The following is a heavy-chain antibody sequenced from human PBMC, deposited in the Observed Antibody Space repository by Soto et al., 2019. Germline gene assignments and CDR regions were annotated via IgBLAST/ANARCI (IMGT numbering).Heavy chain of an antibody. J-gene: IGHJ6*02. V-gene: IGHV1-18*04. CDR2: ISAYNGNT. CDR1: GYTFTSYG. D-gene: IGHD2-2*01. Sequence: GASVKVSCKASGYTFTSYGISWVRQAPGQGLEWMGWISAYNGNTNYAQKLQGRVTMTTDTSTSTAYMELRSLRSDDTAVYYCARDRYCSSTSCYFLPPSLYYYYYGMDVWGQGTTVTVSS. CDR3: ARDRYCSSTSCYFLPPSLYYYYYGMDV.